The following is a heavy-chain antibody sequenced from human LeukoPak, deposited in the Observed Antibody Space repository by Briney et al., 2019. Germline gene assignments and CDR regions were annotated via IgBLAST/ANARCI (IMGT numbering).Heavy chain of an antibody. Sequence: SETLSLTCAVYGGSFSGYYWSWIRQPPGKGLDWIGEINHSGSTNYNPSLKSRVTISVDTSKNQFSLKLSSVTAADTAVYYCARGESIAARRDWGQGTLVTVSS. D-gene: IGHD6-6*01. J-gene: IGHJ4*02. CDR2: INHSGST. CDR1: GGSFSGYY. V-gene: IGHV4-34*01. CDR3: ARGESIAARRD.